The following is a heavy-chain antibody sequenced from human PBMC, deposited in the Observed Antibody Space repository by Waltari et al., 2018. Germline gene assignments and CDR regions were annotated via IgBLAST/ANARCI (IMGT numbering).Heavy chain of an antibody. Sequence: QVQLVESGGGVVQPGRSLRLSCAASGFTFSSYGVHWVRQVPGKGLEWVAVIWYDGSNKYYADSVKGRFTISRDNSKNTLYLQMNSLRAEDTAMYYCAKGDQQLVSFDYWGQGTLVTVSS. CDR2: IWYDGSNK. D-gene: IGHD6-13*01. CDR1: GFTFSSYG. CDR3: AKGDQQLVSFDY. J-gene: IGHJ4*02. V-gene: IGHV3-30*18.